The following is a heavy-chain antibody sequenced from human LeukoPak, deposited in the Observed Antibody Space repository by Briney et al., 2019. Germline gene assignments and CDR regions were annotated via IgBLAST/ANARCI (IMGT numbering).Heavy chain of an antibody. J-gene: IGHJ4*02. Sequence: GGSLRLSCAASGFTFKLYWMHWVRQAPGKGPVWVSRINDDGSSTSYADSVKGRFTISRDDAKNTLYLQMNSLRAEDTAVYYCARDPSGGDYWGQGTLVTVSS. CDR3: ARDPSGGDY. CDR2: INDDGSST. D-gene: IGHD3-10*01. V-gene: IGHV3-74*01. CDR1: GFTFKLYW.